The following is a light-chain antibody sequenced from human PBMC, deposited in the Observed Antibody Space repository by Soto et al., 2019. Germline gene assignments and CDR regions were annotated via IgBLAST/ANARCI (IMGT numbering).Light chain of an antibody. J-gene: IGLJ2*01. CDR2: EVT. V-gene: IGLV2-23*02. CDR3: CSHAGRGTVL. CDR1: SSDIGRYDL. Sequence: QSALAQPASVSGSPGQSITISCTGTSSDIGRYDLVAWYQQHPGEAPKLVIYEVTKRPSGISDRFSAPKSGNTASLTISGLQAEDEATDFCCSHAGRGTVLFGGGTKLTVL.